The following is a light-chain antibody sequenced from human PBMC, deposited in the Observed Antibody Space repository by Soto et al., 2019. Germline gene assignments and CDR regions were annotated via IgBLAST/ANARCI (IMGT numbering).Light chain of an antibody. CDR1: QSVSSSY. Sequence: EIVLTQSPGTLSLSPGERATLSCRASQSVSSSYLAWYQQKPGQAPRLLIYGASSRATGIPDRFSGSGSGTNFTLTISRLEPEDLAVYYCHQYCSVPTFGQGTKVESK. CDR3: HQYCSVPT. J-gene: IGKJ2*01. V-gene: IGKV3-20*01. CDR2: GAS.